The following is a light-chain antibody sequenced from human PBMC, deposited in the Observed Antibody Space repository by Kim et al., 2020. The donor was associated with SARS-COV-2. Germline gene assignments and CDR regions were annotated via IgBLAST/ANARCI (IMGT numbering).Light chain of an antibody. V-gene: IGLV3-1*01. CDR1: KLGDRY. J-gene: IGLJ2*01. CDR3: QAWGV. Sequence: SYELTQPPSVSVSPGQTASITCSGDKLGDRYACWYQQKPGQSLVLVIYRDSKRPSAIPERFSGSNSGNTATLTISGTQPVDEADYYCQAWGVFGGGTQLTVL. CDR2: RDS.